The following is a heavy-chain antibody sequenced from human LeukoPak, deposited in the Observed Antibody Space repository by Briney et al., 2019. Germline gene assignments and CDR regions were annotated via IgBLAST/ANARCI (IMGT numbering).Heavy chain of an antibody. Sequence: SETLSLTCAVSGGSISSSSYYWGWIRQPPGKGLEWIGSIYYSGSTYYNPSLKSRVTISVDTSKNQFSLKLSSVTAGDTAVYYCARLSRTFIDYWGQGTLVTVSS. J-gene: IGHJ4*02. CDR3: ARLSRTFIDY. V-gene: IGHV4-39*01. CDR1: GGSISSSSYY. CDR2: IYYSGST.